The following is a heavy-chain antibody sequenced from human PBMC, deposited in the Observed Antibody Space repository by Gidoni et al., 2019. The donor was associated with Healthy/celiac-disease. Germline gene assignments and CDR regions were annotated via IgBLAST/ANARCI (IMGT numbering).Heavy chain of an antibody. Sequence: GVGWIRQPPGKALEWLALIYWDDDKRYSPSLKSRLTITKDTSKNQVVLTMTNMDPVDTATYYCAKSGYYFPSGAFEIWGQGTMVTVSS. J-gene: IGHJ3*02. CDR1: G. CDR3: AKSGYYFPSGAFEI. D-gene: IGHD3-22*01. V-gene: IGHV2-5*02. CDR2: IYWDDDK.